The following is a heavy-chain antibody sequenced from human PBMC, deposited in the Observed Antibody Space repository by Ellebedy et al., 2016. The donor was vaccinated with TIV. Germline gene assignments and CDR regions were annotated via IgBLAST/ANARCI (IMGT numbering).Heavy chain of an antibody. V-gene: IGHV3-21*04. CDR3: AKDLGYGSIV. CDR1: GFTFSDYS. J-gene: IGHJ4*02. D-gene: IGHD3-10*01. CDR2: ISRDSAYI. Sequence: GESLKISCAASGFTFSDYSMSWVRQAPGKGLEWVSSISRDSAYIYYADSVKGRLTISRDNAKKSLYLQMNSLRDEDAAVYYCAKDLGYGSIVWGQGTQVTVSS.